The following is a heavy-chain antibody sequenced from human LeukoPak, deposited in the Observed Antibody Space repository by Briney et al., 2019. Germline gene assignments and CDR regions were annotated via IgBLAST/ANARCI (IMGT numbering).Heavy chain of an antibody. Sequence: ASVKVSCKASGYTFTSYGISWVRQAPGQGLEWMGWISAYNGNTNYAQKLQGRVTMTTDASTSTAYMELRSLRSDDTAVYYCAGANYDILTGYYADYWGQGTLVTVSS. J-gene: IGHJ4*02. CDR3: AGANYDILTGYYADY. CDR1: GYTFTSYG. D-gene: IGHD3-9*01. CDR2: ISAYNGNT. V-gene: IGHV1-18*01.